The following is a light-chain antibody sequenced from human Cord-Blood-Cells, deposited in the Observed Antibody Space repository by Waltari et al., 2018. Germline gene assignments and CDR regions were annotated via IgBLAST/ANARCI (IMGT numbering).Light chain of an antibody. V-gene: IGLV2-14*01. CDR1: SRYVGGYNF. CDR2: DVS. Sequence: QSALTQPASVSGSPGRSIPIPCTGTSRYVGGYNFVPWYQQHPGKAPKLMIYDVSKRPSGVSNRFSGSKSGNTASLTISGLQAEDEADYYCSSYTSSSTWVFGGGTKLTVL. J-gene: IGLJ3*02. CDR3: SSYTSSSTWV.